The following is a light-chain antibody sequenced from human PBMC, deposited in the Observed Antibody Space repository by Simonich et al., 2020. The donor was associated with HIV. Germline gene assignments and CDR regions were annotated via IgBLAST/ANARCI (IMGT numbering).Light chain of an antibody. CDR2: KAP. Sequence: SYELTQPPSVSVSPGQTARITCSGDALPNQYAYWFKQKPGQAPVLLIWKAPERPSGIPERFSGSSSGTSVTLTISGVQAEDEADYYCQSADSSGTYRVFGGGTKLTVL. J-gene: IGLJ3*02. CDR1: ALPNQY. V-gene: IGLV3-25*03. CDR3: QSADSSGTYRV.